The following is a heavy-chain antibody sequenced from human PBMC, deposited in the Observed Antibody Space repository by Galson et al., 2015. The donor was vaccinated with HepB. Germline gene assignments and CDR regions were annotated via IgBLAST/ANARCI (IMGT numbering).Heavy chain of an antibody. CDR2: ISSSSSSYK. CDR1: GFSFSENS. D-gene: IGHD2-2*01. Sequence: SLRLSCAASGFSFSENSMNWVRQAPGKGLEWVSRISSSSSSYKSYADSMKGRFTISRDNARSSLYLQMNSLRVEDTAVYYCARGVSGLGREVDQLLQFDPWGQGTLVTVSS. J-gene: IGHJ5*02. V-gene: IGHV3-21*06. CDR3: ARGVSGLGREVDQLLQFDP.